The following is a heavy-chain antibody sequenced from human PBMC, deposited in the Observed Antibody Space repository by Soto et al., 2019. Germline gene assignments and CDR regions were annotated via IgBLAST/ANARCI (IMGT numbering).Heavy chain of an antibody. CDR3: AKSFVAFDNWFDP. V-gene: IGHV3-23*01. D-gene: IGHD3-16*01. CDR1: GGSISSGDYY. Sequence: VQLQESGPGLVKPSQTLSLTCTVSGGSISSGDYYWSWIRQPPGKGLEWVSAISGSGGSTYYADSVKGRFTIARDNSKNTLYLQMNSLRAEDTAVYYCAKSFVAFDNWFDPWGQGTLVTVSS. CDR2: ISGSGGST. J-gene: IGHJ5*02.